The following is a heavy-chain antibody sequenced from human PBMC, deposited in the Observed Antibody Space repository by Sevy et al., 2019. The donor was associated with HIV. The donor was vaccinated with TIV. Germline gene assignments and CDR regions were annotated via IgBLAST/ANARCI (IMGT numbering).Heavy chain of an antibody. CDR3: ARESSSGTPGEVYYYYYNMDV. V-gene: IGHV3-48*01. CDR1: GFTFSSFS. Sequence: GGSLRLSCAASGFTFSSFSMNWVRQAPGKGPEWISYISTRSSAIYYADSMKGRFTISRENSKNSLYLQMNSLRAEETAVYYWARESSSGTPGEVYYYYYNMDVWGQGTTVTVSS. D-gene: IGHD3-16*01. CDR2: ISTRSSAI. J-gene: IGHJ6*02.